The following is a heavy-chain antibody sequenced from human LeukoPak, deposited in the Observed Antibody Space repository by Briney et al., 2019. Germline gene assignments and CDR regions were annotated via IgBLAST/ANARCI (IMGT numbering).Heavy chain of an antibody. D-gene: IGHD1-26*01. J-gene: IGHJ3*02. CDR2: ISYDGSNK. Sequence: GGSLRLSCAASGFTFSSYGMHWVRQAPGKGLEWVAVISYDGSNKYYADSVKGRFTISRDNSKNTLYLQMNSLRAEDTAVYYCAKPANPYSGSSLYAFDIWGQGTMVTVSS. V-gene: IGHV3-30*18. CDR3: AKPANPYSGSSLYAFDI. CDR1: GFTFSSYG.